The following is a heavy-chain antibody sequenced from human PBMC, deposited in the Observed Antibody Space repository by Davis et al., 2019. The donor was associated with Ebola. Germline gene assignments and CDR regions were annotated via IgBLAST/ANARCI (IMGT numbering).Heavy chain of an antibody. J-gene: IGHJ5*02. V-gene: IGHV1-18*04. CDR3: ARDSGSYLRPNWFDP. CDR1: GYTFTSYG. Sequence: ASVKVSCKASGYTFTSYGISWVRQAPGQGPEWMGWISTYNGNTNYAQKLQGRVTMTTDTSTSTAYMELRSLRSDDTAVYYCARDSGSYLRPNWFDPWGQGTLVTVSS. CDR2: ISTYNGNT. D-gene: IGHD1-26*01.